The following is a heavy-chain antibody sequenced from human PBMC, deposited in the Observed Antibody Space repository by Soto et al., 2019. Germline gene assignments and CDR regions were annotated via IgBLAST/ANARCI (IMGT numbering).Heavy chain of an antibody. D-gene: IGHD1-26*01. Sequence: SETLSLTCAVSGGSISSGGYSWSWIRQPPGKGLEWIGYIYHSGSTYYNPSLKSRVTISVGRSKNQFSLKLSSVTAADTAVYYCARGTYSMLPTTWGQGTLVTVSS. J-gene: IGHJ4*02. CDR2: IYHSGST. V-gene: IGHV4-30-2*01. CDR3: ARGTYSMLPTT. CDR1: GGSISSGGYS.